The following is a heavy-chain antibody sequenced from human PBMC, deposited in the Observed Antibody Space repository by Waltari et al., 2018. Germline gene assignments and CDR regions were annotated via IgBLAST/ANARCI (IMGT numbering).Heavy chain of an antibody. CDR3: AREDIVSATQWRGNQYRGNCGYDL. CDR2: TRFDGINK. Sequence: QVYLVESGGGVVQPGDSLRLSCESSGFTFSIYGMHWVRQAPGKGLEWVAFTRFDGINKHYADSVRGRFTISRDNSKNTLYLQMNSLRSEDAAVYDCAREDIVSATQWRGNQYRGNCGYDLWGQGTLVSVSS. CDR1: GFTFSIYG. J-gene: IGHJ4*01. D-gene: IGHD5-12*01. V-gene: IGHV3-30*02.